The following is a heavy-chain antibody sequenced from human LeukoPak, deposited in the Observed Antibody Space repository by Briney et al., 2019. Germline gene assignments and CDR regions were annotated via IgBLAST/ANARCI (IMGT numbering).Heavy chain of an antibody. V-gene: IGHV5-51*01. CDR2: IYPGDSDT. CDR1: GYSFTSYW. J-gene: IGHJ3*02. CDR3: ARTLRMYSSSSGGGAFDI. D-gene: IGHD6-6*01. Sequence: GEALKISCKGSGYSFTSYWIGWVRQMPGKGLEWMGIIYPGDSDTRYSPSFQGQVTISADQSISTAYLQWSSLKASDTAMYYCARTLRMYSSSSGGGAFDIWGQGTMATVSS.